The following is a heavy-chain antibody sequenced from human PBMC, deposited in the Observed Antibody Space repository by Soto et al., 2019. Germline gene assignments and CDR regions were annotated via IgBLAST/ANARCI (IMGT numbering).Heavy chain of an antibody. D-gene: IGHD3-16*02. J-gene: IGHJ4*02. CDR1: GFTFSSYW. CDR2: INSDGSST. V-gene: IGHV3-74*01. CDR3: ARIQTYYDYVWGSYRYCDY. Sequence: GGSLRLSCAASGFTFSSYWMHWVRQAPGKGLVWVSRINSDGSSTSYADSVKGRFTISRDNAKNTLYLQVNSLRAEDTAVYYCARIQTYYDYVWGSYRYCDYWGQGTLVTVSS.